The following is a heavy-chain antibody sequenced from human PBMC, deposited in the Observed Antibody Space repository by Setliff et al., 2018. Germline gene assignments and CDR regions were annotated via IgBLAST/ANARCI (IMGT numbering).Heavy chain of an antibody. V-gene: IGHV3-30*02. CDR3: AKPRPGWPAGFDS. Sequence: GGSLRLSCAASGFTFSSYAMSWVRQAPGKGLEWVAYIRSDGSNKYYTDLVKGRFSITRDNSKNTLYLQMSSLRPEDTALYYCAKPRPGWPAGFDSWGQGTLVTVSS. J-gene: IGHJ4*02. CDR1: GFTFSSYA. CDR2: IRSDGSNK. D-gene: IGHD6-19*01.